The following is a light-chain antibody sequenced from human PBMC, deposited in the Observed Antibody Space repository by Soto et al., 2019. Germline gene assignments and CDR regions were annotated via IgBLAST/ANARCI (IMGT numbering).Light chain of an antibody. CDR1: QSISSD. CDR2: SAS. V-gene: IGKV1-39*01. CDR3: QQSYSTPWT. J-gene: IGKJ1*01. Sequence: DIQMTQSPSSLSSSLGDRVTITCRASQSISSDLNWYQQKPGKAPKLLIYSASSLQSGVPSRFSGSGSGTDLTLTISSLQPEDFATYYWQQSYSTPWTFGQGTKVEIK.